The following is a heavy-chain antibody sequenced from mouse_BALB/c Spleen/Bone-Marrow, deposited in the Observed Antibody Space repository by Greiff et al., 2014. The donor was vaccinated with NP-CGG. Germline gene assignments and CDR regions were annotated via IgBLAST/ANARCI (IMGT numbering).Heavy chain of an antibody. D-gene: IGHD3-1*01. CDR2: ISSGSSTI. CDR1: GFTFSSFG. Sequence: EVKLQESGGGLVKPGGSRKLSCAASGFTFSSFGMHWVRQAPEKGLEWVAYISSGSSTIYYADTMKGRFTISRDNPKNTLFLQMTSISSDDAVLYYSTRSGTFWAIDYWGPGTSVTVSS. J-gene: IGHJ4*01. CDR3: TRSGTFWAIDY. V-gene: IGHV5-17*02.